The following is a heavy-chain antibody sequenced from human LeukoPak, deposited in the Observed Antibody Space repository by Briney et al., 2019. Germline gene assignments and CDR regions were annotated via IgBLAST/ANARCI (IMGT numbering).Heavy chain of an antibody. D-gene: IGHD6-13*01. J-gene: IGHJ4*02. CDR3: ARGGAAAGTETWVH. CDR1: GYTFRSYD. Sequence: ASVTVSCKASGYTFRSYDITWVRQAPGQGLEWMGWISAYSGNTNYAQNLQGRVTMTTDTSTSTAYMELRSLRSDDTAVYYCARGGAAAGTETWVHWGQGTLVTVSS. CDR2: ISAYSGNT. V-gene: IGHV1-18*01.